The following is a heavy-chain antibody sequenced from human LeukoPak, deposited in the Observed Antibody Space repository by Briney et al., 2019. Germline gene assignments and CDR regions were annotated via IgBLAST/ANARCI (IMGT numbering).Heavy chain of an antibody. J-gene: IGHJ5*02. D-gene: IGHD2-2*02. Sequence: PGGSLRLSCAASGFTFSSYSMNWVRQAPGKGLEWVSSISSSSSYIYYADSVEGRFTISRDNAKNSLYLQMNSLRAEDTAVYYCAREIYDCSSTSCYSWFDPWGQGTLVTVSS. CDR3: AREIYDCSSTSCYSWFDP. CDR2: ISSSSSYI. V-gene: IGHV3-21*01. CDR1: GFTFSSYS.